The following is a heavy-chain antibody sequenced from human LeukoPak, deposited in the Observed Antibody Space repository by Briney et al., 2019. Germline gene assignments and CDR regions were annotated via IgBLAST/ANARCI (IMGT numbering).Heavy chain of an antibody. Sequence: GGSLRLSCAASGFTFSSYWMSWVRQAPGKGLEWVANIKQDGSEKYYVDSVKGRFTISRDNAKNSLYLQMNSLRAEDTAVYYCARESVVVVAATLPDAFDIWGQGTMVTVSS. CDR3: ARESVVVVAATLPDAFDI. CDR1: GFTFSSYW. CDR2: IKQDGSEK. V-gene: IGHV3-7*01. D-gene: IGHD2-15*01. J-gene: IGHJ3*02.